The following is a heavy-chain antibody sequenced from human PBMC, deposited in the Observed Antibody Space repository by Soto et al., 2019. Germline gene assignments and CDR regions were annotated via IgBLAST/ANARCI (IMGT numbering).Heavy chain of an antibody. Sequence: QVQLVESGGGVVQPGRSLRLSCAASGFTFSSYGMHWVRQAPGKGLEWVAVIWYDGSNKYYADSVKGRFTISRDNSKNTLYLQMNSLRAEDTAVYYCASESYYDSSGPGPWYFDLWGRGTLVTVSS. V-gene: IGHV3-33*01. CDR1: GFTFSSYG. J-gene: IGHJ2*01. CDR3: ASESYYDSSGPGPWYFDL. CDR2: IWYDGSNK. D-gene: IGHD3-22*01.